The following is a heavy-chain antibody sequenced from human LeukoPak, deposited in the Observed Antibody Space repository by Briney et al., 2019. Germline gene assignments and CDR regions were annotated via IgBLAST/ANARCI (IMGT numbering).Heavy chain of an antibody. J-gene: IGHJ4*02. D-gene: IGHD2-15*01. CDR1: GFTFSSYA. CDR2: ISGSGGST. CDR3: AKDPDIVVVVAAIDY. V-gene: IGHV3-23*01. Sequence: GGSLRLSCAASGFTFSSYAMSWVRQAPGKGLERVSAISGSGGSTYYADSVKGRFTISRDNSKNTLYLQMNSLRAEDTAVYYCAKDPDIVVVVAAIDYWGQGTLVTVSS.